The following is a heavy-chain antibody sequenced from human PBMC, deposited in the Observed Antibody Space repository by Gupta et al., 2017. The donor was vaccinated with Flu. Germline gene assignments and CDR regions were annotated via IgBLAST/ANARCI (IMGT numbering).Heavy chain of an antibody. V-gene: IGHV4-34*01. Sequence: GRSFSDYYWSGIRQAPGKGLEWIGEVNYSGRTNYNPSLKSRVNILVENYKQQFSLNLTSVTAADTAMYYWARSRYQLHHDSWGQGTLVPVSS. CDR3: ARSRYQLHHDS. D-gene: IGHD2-2*01. J-gene: IGHJ5*02. CDR2: VNYSGRT. CDR1: GRSFSDYY.